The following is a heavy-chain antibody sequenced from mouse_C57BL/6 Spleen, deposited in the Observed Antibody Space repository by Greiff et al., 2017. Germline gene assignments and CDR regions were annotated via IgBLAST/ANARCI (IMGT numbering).Heavy chain of an antibody. V-gene: IGHV1-15*01. CDR2: IDPETGGT. J-gene: IGHJ4*01. Sequence: VQLQQSGAELVRPGASVTLSCKASGYTFTDYEMHWVKQTPVHGLEWIGAIDPETGGTAYNQKFKGKAILPADQSSSTTYVELRSLTSEDSAVYYCTRDWGGYTMDDWGQGTSVTVSS. D-gene: IGHD4-1*01. CDR1: GYTFTDYE. CDR3: TRDWGGYTMDD.